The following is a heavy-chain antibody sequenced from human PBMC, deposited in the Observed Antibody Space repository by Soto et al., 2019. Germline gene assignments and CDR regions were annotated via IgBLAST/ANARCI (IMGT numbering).Heavy chain of an antibody. V-gene: IGHV3-30-3*01. CDR2: ISYDGSNK. CDR1: GFTFSSYA. D-gene: IGHD3-10*01. J-gene: IGHJ5*02. Sequence: GSLRLSCAASGFTFSSYAMHWVRQAPGKGLEWVAVISYDGSNKNYADSVKGRFTISRDNSKNTLYLQMNSLRAEDTAVYYCARDPYYGSGSYTAWGQGTLVTVSS. CDR3: ARDPYYGSGSYTA.